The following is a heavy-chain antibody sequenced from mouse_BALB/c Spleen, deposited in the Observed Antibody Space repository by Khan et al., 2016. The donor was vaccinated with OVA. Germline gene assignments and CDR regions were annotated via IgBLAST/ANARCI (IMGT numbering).Heavy chain of an antibody. V-gene: IGHV5-6-3*01. J-gene: IGHJ2*01. Sequence: EVQLVESGRGIVQPGGSLKRSCAASRFSISSYDMPSVLQTPDKRLELVATIDRNGGSTAYQHSFKRRFTMTGDNAKNAPYMQMRSLKSEDTAMYYCARSAIWGQGTTLTVSS. D-gene: IGHD2-12*01. CDR3: ARSAI. CDR2: IDRNGGST. CDR1: RFSISSYD.